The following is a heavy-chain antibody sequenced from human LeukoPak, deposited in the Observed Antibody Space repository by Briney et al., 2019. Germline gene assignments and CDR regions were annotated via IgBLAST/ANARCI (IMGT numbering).Heavy chain of an antibody. J-gene: IGHJ4*02. CDR1: GFTVSSNS. CDR3: ARRAGAYSHPYDY. Sequence: GGYLRLSCTVSGFTVSSNSMSWVRQAPGKGLEWVSFIYSDNTHYSDSVKGRFTISRDNCKNTLYLQMNSLRAEDTAVYYCARRAGAYSHPYDYWGQGTLVTVSS. D-gene: IGHD4/OR15-4a*01. CDR2: IYSDNT. V-gene: IGHV3-53*01.